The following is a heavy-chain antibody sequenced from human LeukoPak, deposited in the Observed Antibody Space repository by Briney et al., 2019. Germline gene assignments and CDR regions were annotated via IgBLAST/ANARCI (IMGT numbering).Heavy chain of an antibody. V-gene: IGHV4-34*01. Sequence: PSETLSLTCAVYGGSFSGYYWSWIRQPPGKGLEWIGEINHSGSTNYNPSLKSRVTISVDTSKNQFSLKLSSVTAADTAVYYCARDESYYYGSGSSRFDYWGRGTLVTVSS. CDR1: GGSFSGYY. D-gene: IGHD3-10*01. CDR3: ARDESYYYGSGSSRFDY. CDR2: INHSGST. J-gene: IGHJ4*02.